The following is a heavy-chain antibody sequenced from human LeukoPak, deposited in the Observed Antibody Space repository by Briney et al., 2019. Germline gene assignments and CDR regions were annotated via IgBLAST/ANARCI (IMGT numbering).Heavy chain of an antibody. CDR1: GYTFTSYY. Sequence: GASVKVSCKASGYTFTSYYMHWVRQAPGQGLEWMGIINPSGGSTSYAQKFQGRVTMTRDMSTSTVYMELSSLRSEDTAVYYCAREDPTYCSGGSCFGGGFDYWGQGTLVTVSS. CDR3: AREDPTYCSGGSCFGGGFDY. V-gene: IGHV1-46*01. D-gene: IGHD2-15*01. CDR2: INPSGGST. J-gene: IGHJ4*02.